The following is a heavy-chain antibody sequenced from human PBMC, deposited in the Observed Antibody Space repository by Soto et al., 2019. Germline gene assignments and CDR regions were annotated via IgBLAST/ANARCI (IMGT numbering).Heavy chain of an antibody. J-gene: IGHJ5*02. D-gene: IGHD6-13*01. CDR3: AKSGIAADNWCDP. CDR1: GFTFSRYA. CDR2: ISGSGGST. V-gene: IGHV3-23*01. Sequence: EVQLLESGGGLVQPGGSLRLSCAASGFTFSRYAMSWVRQAPGKGLEWVSAISGSGGSTYYAYSVNGRFTISRDNSKNTLYLQMNSLRAEDTAVYYCAKSGIAADNWCDPWGQGTLVTVSS.